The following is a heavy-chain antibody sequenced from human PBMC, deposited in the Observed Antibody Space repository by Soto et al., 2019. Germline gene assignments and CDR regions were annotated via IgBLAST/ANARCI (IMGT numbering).Heavy chain of an antibody. Sequence: SETLSHTCTVSDGTSRTGGDCWVWLRQQPGTAPEWIGYVYQSGRAFYNPSLKTRVSISLDKSKRQFFLNLISVTAADTAVYYCARGAQLYFREPYFDYWGQG. CDR3: ARGAQLYFREPYFDY. CDR2: VYQSGRA. J-gene: IGHJ4*02. D-gene: IGHD1-1*01. CDR1: DGTSRTGGDC. V-gene: IGHV4-30-2*01.